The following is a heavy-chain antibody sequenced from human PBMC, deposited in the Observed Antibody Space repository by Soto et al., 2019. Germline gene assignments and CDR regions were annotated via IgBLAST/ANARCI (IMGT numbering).Heavy chain of an antibody. J-gene: IGHJ2*01. D-gene: IGHD2-15*01. CDR3: ARGPTSSGGIRYFDL. V-gene: IGHV1-69*02. CDR2: IIPILGIA. Sequence: QVQLVQSGAEVKKPGSSVKVSCKASGGTFSSYTISWVRQAPGQGLEWMGRIIPILGIANYAQKFQGRVTITADKSTSTAYMELSSLRSEDTAVYYCARGPTSSGGIRYFDLWGRGTLVTVSS. CDR1: GGTFSSYT.